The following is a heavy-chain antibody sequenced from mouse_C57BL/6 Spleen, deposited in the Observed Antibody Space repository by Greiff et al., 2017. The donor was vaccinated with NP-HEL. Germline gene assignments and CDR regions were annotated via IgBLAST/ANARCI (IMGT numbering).Heavy chain of an antibody. Sequence: QVQLQQPGAELVKPGASVKLSCKASGYTFTSYWMHWVKQRPGQGLEWIGMIHPNSGSTNYNEKFKSKATLTVDKSSSTAYMQLSSLTSEDSAVYYCARNRDGYYYAMDHWGQGTSVTVSS. V-gene: IGHV1-64*01. J-gene: IGHJ4*01. CDR3: ARNRDGYYYAMDH. D-gene: IGHD4-1*01. CDR1: GYTFTSYW. CDR2: IHPNSGST.